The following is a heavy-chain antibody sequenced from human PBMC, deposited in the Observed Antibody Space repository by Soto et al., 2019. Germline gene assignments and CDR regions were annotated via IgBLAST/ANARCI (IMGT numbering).Heavy chain of an antibody. V-gene: IGHV4-59*12. CDR1: GGSMSRYY. D-gene: IGHD1-1*01. CDR2: IHETGST. CDR3: ARDVRPTGLAYFDL. Sequence: QVQLQESGPGLVKPSETLSLTCSFSGGSMSRYYWSWIRQPPGKGLEWLGNIHETGSTNYNASLKSRVTISVDTSKSAFTLHLTSVTAADTAVYYCARDVRPTGLAYFDLWGRGTLVTVSS. J-gene: IGHJ2*01.